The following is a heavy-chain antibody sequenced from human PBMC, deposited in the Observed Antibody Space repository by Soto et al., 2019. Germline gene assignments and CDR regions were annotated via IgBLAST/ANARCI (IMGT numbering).Heavy chain of an antibody. V-gene: IGHV3-21*01. J-gene: IGHJ5*02. CDR1: GFTFSSYS. D-gene: IGHD6-13*01. Sequence: EVQLVESGGGLVKPGGSLRLSCAASGFTFSSYSMNWVRQAPGKGLEWVSSISSSSSYIYYADSVKGRFTISRDNAKNSLDLQMNSLGAEDTAVYYCARDFGDAGTCVPPSFDPWGQGTLGTVSS. CDR3: ARDFGDAGTCVPPSFDP. CDR2: ISSSSSYI.